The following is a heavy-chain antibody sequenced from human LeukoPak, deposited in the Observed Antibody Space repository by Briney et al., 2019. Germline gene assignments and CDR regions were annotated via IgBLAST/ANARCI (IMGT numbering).Heavy chain of an antibody. V-gene: IGHV3-48*04. CDR3: ARAVTTDAFDI. Sequence: GGSLRLSCAASGFTFSSYSMNWVRQAPGKGLEWVSYISSSSTIYYADSVKGRFTISRDNAKNSLYLQMNSLRTEDTAVYYCARAVTTDAFDIWGQGTMVTVSS. D-gene: IGHD4-17*01. J-gene: IGHJ3*02. CDR1: GFTFSSYS. CDR2: ISSSSTI.